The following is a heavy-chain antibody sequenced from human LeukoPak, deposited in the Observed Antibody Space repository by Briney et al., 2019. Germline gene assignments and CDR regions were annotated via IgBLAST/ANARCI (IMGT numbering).Heavy chain of an antibody. CDR3: ARGAYVAYSGIYYSWFDP. J-gene: IGHJ5*02. CDR1: GYTFSNYD. Sequence: GASVKVSCKASGYTFSNYDINWVRQATGQGLEWMGWMNPNSGITGYAQKFQGRVTMTRNTSISTAYMELSSLRSEDTAVYYCARGAYVAYSGIYYSWFDPWGQGTLVTVSS. D-gene: IGHD1-26*01. V-gene: IGHV1-8*01. CDR2: MNPNSGIT.